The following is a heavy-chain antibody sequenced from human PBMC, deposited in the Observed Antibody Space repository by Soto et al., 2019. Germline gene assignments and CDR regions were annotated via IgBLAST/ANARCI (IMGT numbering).Heavy chain of an antibody. J-gene: IGHJ6*02. CDR3: ASSLGVAGRDYYYYSGMDV. CDR1: GYTFTSYY. CDR2: INPSGGST. Sequence: ASVKVSCKASGYTFTSYYMHWVRQAPGQGLEWMGIINPSGGSTSYAQKFQGRVTMTRDTSTSTVYMELSSLRSEDTAVYYCASSLGVAGRDYYYYSGMDVWGQGTTVTVSS. V-gene: IGHV1-46*01. D-gene: IGHD6-19*01.